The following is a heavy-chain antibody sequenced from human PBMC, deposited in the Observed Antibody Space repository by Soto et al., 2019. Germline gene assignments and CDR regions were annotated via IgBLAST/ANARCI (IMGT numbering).Heavy chain of an antibody. D-gene: IGHD6-19*01. CDR1: GGSFSGYY. Sequence: SETLSLTCAVYGGSFSGYYWSWIRQPPGKGLEWIGEINHSGSTNYNPSLKSRVTISVDTSKNQFSLKLSSVTAADTAVYYCASSRSSGWPKYFQHWGQGTLVT. CDR3: ASSRSSGWPKYFQH. CDR2: INHSGST. J-gene: IGHJ1*01. V-gene: IGHV4-34*01.